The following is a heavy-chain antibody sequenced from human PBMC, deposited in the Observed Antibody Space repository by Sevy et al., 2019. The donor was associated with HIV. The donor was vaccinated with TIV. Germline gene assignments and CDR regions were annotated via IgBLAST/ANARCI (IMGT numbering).Heavy chain of an antibody. J-gene: IGHJ3*02. Sequence: GGSLRLSCAASGFTFSSYAMHWVRQAPGKGLEWVAVISSDGSNKYYSDSVKGRFTISRDNSKNTLYLQMNSLRAEDTAVYYCARDKHYYGSGCDIWGQGTMVTVSS. CDR3: ARDKHYYGSGCDI. D-gene: IGHD3-10*01. CDR2: ISSDGSNK. V-gene: IGHV3-30-3*01. CDR1: GFTFSSYA.